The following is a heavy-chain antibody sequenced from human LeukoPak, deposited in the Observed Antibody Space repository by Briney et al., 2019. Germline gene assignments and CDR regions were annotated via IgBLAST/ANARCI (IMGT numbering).Heavy chain of an antibody. CDR3: ARGDYGDYV. J-gene: IGHJ4*02. CDR2: IYHSGST. Sequence: SETLSLTCTVSGYSISSGYYWGWIRQPPGKGLEWIGSIYHSGSTYYNPSPKSRVTISVDTSKNQFSLKLSSVTAADTAVYYCARGDYGDYVWGQGTLVTVSS. D-gene: IGHD4-17*01. V-gene: IGHV4-38-2*02. CDR1: GYSISSGYY.